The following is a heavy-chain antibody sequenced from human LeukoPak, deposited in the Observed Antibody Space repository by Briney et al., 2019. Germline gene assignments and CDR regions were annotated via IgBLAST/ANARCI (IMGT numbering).Heavy chain of an antibody. CDR3: ARAEAPWSRGFDY. V-gene: IGHV3-53*01. CDR1: GFTFSTYG. D-gene: IGHD3-10*01. J-gene: IGHJ4*02. CDR2: LYSGGAT. Sequence: PGGSLRLSCAASGFTFSTYGMSWVRQAPGKGLEWVSVLYSGGATYYADSVKGRFNISRDNSKNTLYLQMNSLRADDTAVYYCARAEAPWSRGFDYWGQGTLVTVSS.